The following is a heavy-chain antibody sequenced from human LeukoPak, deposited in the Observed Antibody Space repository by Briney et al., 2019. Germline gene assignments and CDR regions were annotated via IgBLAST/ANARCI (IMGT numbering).Heavy chain of an antibody. Sequence: SETLSLTCAVYGGSFSGYYWSWIRQPPGKGLEWIGEINHSGSTNYNPSLKSRVTISVDTSKNQFSLKLSSVTAADTAVYYCARHLPSFYSSSLYYFDYWGQGTLVTVSS. CDR3: ARHLPSFYSSSLYYFDY. V-gene: IGHV4-34*01. J-gene: IGHJ4*02. CDR2: INHSGST. CDR1: GGSFSGYY. D-gene: IGHD6-13*01.